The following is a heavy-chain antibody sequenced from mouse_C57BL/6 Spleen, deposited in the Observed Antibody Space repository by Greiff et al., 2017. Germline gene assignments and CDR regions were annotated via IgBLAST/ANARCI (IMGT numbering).Heavy chain of an antibody. V-gene: IGHV1-55*01. CDR2: IYPGSGST. CDR1: GYTFTSYW. J-gene: IGHJ3*01. Sequence: QVQLQQPGAELVKPGASVKMSCKASGYTFTSYWITWVKQRPGQGLEWIGDIYPGSGSTNYNEKFKSKATLTVDTSSSTAYMQLSSLTSEDSAVYYCARSDYYGSSSAGFAYWGQGTLVTVSA. D-gene: IGHD1-1*01. CDR3: ARSDYYGSSSAGFAY.